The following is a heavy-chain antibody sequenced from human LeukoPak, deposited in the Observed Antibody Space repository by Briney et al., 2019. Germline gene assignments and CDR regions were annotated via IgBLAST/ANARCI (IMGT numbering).Heavy chain of an antibody. CDR2: ISYDGVNT. CDR3: ARDLGLAVASSWGGLDY. CDR1: GFTFRRSA. Sequence: RGSLRLSCTASGFTFRRSAMHWVRQAPGKGLEWVAVISYDGVNTYYADSVKGRFTISRDNSKNTVFLQMSGLRHEDTAVYFCARDLGLAVASSWGGLDYWGQGTLVTVSS. V-gene: IGHV3-30*04. J-gene: IGHJ4*02. D-gene: IGHD6-19*01.